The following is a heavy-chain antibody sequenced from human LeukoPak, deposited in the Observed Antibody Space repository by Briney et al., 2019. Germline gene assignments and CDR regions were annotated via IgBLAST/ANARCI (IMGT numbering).Heavy chain of an antibody. CDR3: ARSNYYADYYYLYMDV. CDR1: GFTFSSSW. D-gene: IGHD3-10*01. Sequence: GGSLRLSCAASGFTFSSSWMTWVRQAPGKGLEWVANIKQDGSEKYYVDSVKGRFTISRDNAKNSLYLQMNSLRAEDTAVYYCARSNYYADYYYLYMDVWGKGTTVTISS. V-gene: IGHV3-7*03. J-gene: IGHJ6*03. CDR2: IKQDGSEK.